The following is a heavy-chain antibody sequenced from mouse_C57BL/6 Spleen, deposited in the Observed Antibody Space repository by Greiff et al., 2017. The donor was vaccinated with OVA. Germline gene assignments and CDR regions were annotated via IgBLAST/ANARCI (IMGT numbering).Heavy chain of an antibody. CDR3: ARYRLWSLDY. CDR2: IDPSDSET. J-gene: IGHJ2*01. CDR1: GYTFTSYW. D-gene: IGHD1-1*02. Sequence: QVHVKQPGAELVRPGSSVKLSCKASGYTFTSYWMHWVKQRPIQGLEWIGNIDPSDSETHYNQKFKDKATLTVDKSSSTAYMQLSSLTSEDSAVYYCARYRLWSLDYWGQGTTLTVSS. V-gene: IGHV1-52*01.